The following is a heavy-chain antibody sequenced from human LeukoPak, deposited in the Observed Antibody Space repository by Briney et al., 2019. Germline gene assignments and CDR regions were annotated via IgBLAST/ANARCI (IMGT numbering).Heavy chain of an antibody. D-gene: IGHD3/OR15-3a*01. CDR2: IYHTGNA. Sequence: SETLSLTCAVSGGSITSANWWSWVRQSPGKGLQWIGEIYHTGNANYNPSLQSRVIISLDRSKNQFSLRLNSVTAADTAVYFCARDADGTDLHYYHMDVWGKGTTVTVSS. V-gene: IGHV4-4*02. CDR3: ARDADGTDLHYYHMDV. J-gene: IGHJ6*03. CDR1: GGSITSANW.